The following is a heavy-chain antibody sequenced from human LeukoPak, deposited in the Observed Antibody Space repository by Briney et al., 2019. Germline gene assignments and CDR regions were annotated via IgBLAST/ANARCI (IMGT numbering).Heavy chain of an antibody. CDR3: AVGIFGVVMDAFDI. CDR2: ISAYNGNT. D-gene: IGHD3-3*01. V-gene: IGHV1-18*01. Sequence: ASVKVSCKASGYTFTSYGISWVRQAPGQGLEWMGWISAYNGNTNYAQKLQGRVTMTTDTSTSTAYMELRSLRSGDTAVYYCAVGIFGVVMDAFDIWGQGTMVTVSS. J-gene: IGHJ3*02. CDR1: GYTFTSYG.